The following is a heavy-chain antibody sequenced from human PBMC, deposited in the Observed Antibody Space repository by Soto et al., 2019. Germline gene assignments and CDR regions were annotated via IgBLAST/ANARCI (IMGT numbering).Heavy chain of an antibody. CDR3: ARHNLNYDFWSGYPRPSYYYYGMDV. Sequence: PGESLKISCKGSGYSFTSYWIGWVRQMPGKGLEWMGIIYPGDSDTRYSPSFQGQVTISADKSISTAYLQWSSLKASDTAMYYCARHNLNYDFWSGYPRPSYYYYGMDVWGQGTTVTVSS. CDR1: GYSFTSYW. J-gene: IGHJ6*02. CDR2: IYPGDSDT. V-gene: IGHV5-51*01. D-gene: IGHD3-3*01.